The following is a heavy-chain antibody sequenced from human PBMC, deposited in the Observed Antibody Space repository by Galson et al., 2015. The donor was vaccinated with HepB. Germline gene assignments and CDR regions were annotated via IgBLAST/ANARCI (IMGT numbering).Heavy chain of an antibody. V-gene: IGHV3-30-3*01. CDR3: ARAEDIVVVPAAMAAHYFDY. CDR2: ISYDGSNK. D-gene: IGHD2-2*01. CDR1: GFTFSSYA. Sequence: SLRLSCAASGFTFSSYAMHWVRQAPGKGLEWVAVISYDGSNKYYADSVKGRFTISRDNSKNTLYLQMNSLRAEDTAVYYCARAEDIVVVPAAMAAHYFDYWGQGTLVTVSS. J-gene: IGHJ4*02.